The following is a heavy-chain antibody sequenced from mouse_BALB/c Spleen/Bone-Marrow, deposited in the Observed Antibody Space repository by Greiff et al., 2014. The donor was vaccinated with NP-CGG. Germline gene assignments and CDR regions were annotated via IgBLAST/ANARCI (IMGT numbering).Heavy chain of an antibody. CDR1: GYTFTDYV. J-gene: IGHJ4*01. V-gene: IGHV1-77*01. CDR2: IYPGSGST. D-gene: IGHD2-1*01. Sequence: VKLQESGPELVKPGASVKMSCKASGYTFTDYVITWVKQRTGQGLEWIGEIYPGSGSTYYNGKFKGKATLTADKSSNTAYMQLGSLTSEDSAVYFCARLDGNYRYAMDYWGQGTSVTVSS. CDR3: ARLDGNYRYAMDY.